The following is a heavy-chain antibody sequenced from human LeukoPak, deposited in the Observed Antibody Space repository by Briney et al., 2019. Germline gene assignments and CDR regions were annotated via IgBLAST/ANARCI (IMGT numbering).Heavy chain of an antibody. CDR2: ISAYNGNT. V-gene: IGHV1-18*01. J-gene: IGHJ3*02. CDR3: ARDSDYYDSSGYRFYAFDI. CDR1: GYTFTSYG. D-gene: IGHD3-22*01. Sequence: GASVKVSCKASGYTFTSYGISWVRQAPGQGLEWMGWISAYNGNTNYAQKLQGRVTMTTDTSTSTAYMELRSLRSDDTAVYYCARDSDYYDSSGYRFYAFDIWGQETMVTVSS.